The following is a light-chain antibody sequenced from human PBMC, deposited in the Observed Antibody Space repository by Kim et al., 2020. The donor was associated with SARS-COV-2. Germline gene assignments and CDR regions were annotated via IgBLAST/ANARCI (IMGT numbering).Light chain of an antibody. CDR2: GNS. Sequence: QSVLTQPPSVSGAPGQRVTISCTGSSSNIGAGYDVHWYQQLPGTAPKLLIYGNSNRPSGVPDRFSGSKSGTSASLAITGLQAEDEADYYCQSYDSSRRYVFGTGTKVTVL. J-gene: IGLJ1*01. CDR1: SSNIGAGYD. CDR3: QSYDSSRRYV. V-gene: IGLV1-40*01.